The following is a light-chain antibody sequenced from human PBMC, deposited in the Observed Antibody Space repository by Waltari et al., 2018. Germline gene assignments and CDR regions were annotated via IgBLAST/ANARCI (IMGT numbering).Light chain of an antibody. J-gene: IGLJ2*01. Sequence: QSALTQPRSVSGSPGQSVTISCTGTSRDGGGYKDVSWYQQHPGKAPKLMIYDVSKRPSGVPDRFSGSKSGNTASLTISGLQAEDEADYYCCSYAGSYSRVFGGGTKLTVL. CDR3: CSYAGSYSRV. CDR2: DVS. CDR1: SRDGGGYKD. V-gene: IGLV2-11*01.